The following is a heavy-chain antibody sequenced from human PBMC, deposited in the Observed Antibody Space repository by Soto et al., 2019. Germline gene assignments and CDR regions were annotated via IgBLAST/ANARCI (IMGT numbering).Heavy chain of an antibody. Sequence: LSHTCTVSGGSISSGGYYWSWIRQHPGKGLEWIGYIYYSGSTYYNPSLKSRVTISVDTSKNQFSLKLSSVTAADTAVYYCARDVSGSYFDYWGQGTLVTVSS. CDR3: ARDVSGSYFDY. CDR1: GGSISSGGYY. CDR2: IYYSGST. J-gene: IGHJ4*02. V-gene: IGHV4-31*03. D-gene: IGHD2-8*01.